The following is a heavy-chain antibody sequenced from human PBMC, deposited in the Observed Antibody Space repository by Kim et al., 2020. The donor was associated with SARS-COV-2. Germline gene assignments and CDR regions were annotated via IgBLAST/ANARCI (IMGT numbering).Heavy chain of an antibody. Sequence: ASVKVSCKASGYTFTSYGISWVRQAPGQGLEWMGWISAYNGNTNYAQKLQGRVTMTTDTSTSTAYMELRSLRSDDTAVYYCARLEVEDYPDWNYRFDYWGQGTLVTVSS. D-gene: IGHD1-7*01. CDR2: ISAYNGNT. CDR3: ARLEVEDYPDWNYRFDY. J-gene: IGHJ4*02. V-gene: IGHV1-18*01. CDR1: GYTFTSYG.